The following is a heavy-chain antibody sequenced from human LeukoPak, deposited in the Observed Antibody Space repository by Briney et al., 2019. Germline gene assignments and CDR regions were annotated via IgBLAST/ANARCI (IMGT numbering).Heavy chain of an antibody. J-gene: IGHJ4*02. V-gene: IGHV3-30-3*01. CDR1: GFTFSSYA. D-gene: IGHD1-14*01. CDR2: ISYDGSNK. Sequence: GGSLRLSCAASGFTFSSYAMSWVRQAPGKGLEWVAVISYDGSNKYYADSVKGRFTISRDNSKNTLYLQMNSLRAEDTAVYYCARDPSGLEPLDYWGQGTLVTVSP. CDR3: ARDPSGLEPLDY.